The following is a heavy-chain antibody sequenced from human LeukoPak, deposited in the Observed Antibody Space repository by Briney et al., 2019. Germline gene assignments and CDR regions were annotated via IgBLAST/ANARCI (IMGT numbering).Heavy chain of an antibody. CDR2: VFYSGAT. Sequence: SETLSLTCTVSGGSISNYYWSWIRQPPGKRLESIGYVFYSGATNYNPSLKGRVSISLDRSENQFSLKLSSVTAADTAVYYCASIRGYEPYYLDHWGQGTLVTVSS. D-gene: IGHD5-18*01. J-gene: IGHJ4*02. CDR3: ASIRGYEPYYLDH. CDR1: GGSISNYY. V-gene: IGHV4-59*01.